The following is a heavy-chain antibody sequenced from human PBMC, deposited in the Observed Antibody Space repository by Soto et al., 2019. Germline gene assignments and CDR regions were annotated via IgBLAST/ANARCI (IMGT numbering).Heavy chain of an antibody. J-gene: IGHJ4*02. CDR2: IYYTGST. CDR3: ARIATVADC. V-gene: IGHV4-39*01. Sequence: PSETLSLTCTVSGGSISSSNDYWVWIRQPPGKGLEWIGSIYYTGSTYYNPSLKSRVTISVDTSKNQFSLKLSSVTAADTAVYYCARIATVADCWGQGTLVT. D-gene: IGHD6-25*01. CDR1: GGSISSSNDY.